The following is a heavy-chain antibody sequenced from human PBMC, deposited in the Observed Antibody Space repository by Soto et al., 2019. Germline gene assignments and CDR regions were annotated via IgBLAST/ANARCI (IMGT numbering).Heavy chain of an antibody. D-gene: IGHD3-22*01. Sequence: QVQLVQSGAEVQKPGSSVKVSCKASGGTFSSYAISWVRQAPGQGLEWMGGIIPIFGTANYAQKFQGRVTITADESTSTAYMELSSLRSEDTAVYYCARVPYYYDSSGYYYGMHVWGQGTTVTVSS. CDR3: ARVPYYYDSSGYYYGMHV. CDR1: GGTFSSYA. V-gene: IGHV1-69*01. CDR2: IIPIFGTA. J-gene: IGHJ6*02.